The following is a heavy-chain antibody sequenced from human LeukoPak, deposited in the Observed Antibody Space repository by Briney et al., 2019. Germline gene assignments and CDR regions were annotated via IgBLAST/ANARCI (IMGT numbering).Heavy chain of an antibody. D-gene: IGHD2-15*01. Sequence: GGSLRLACAASGFTLSFYWMHWVRQAPGKGLVWVSRINSDGSGTRYAGSVKGRFTISRDNAKNTLYLQMNSLRAEDTAVYYCTRDSYCSGGSCYQYYGMDVWGQGTTVTVSS. CDR2: INSDGSGT. V-gene: IGHV3-74*01. CDR3: TRDSYCSGGSCYQYYGMDV. J-gene: IGHJ6*02. CDR1: GFTLSFYW.